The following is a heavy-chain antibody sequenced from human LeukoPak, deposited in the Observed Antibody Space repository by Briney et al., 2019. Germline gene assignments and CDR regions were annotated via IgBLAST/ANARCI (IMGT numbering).Heavy chain of an antibody. CDR1: GFTFGDYW. CDR2: INGDERSR. J-gene: IGHJ4*02. Sequence: GGSVRLSCEVSGFTFGDYWMHWVRQPPGKGLVWVSRINGDERSRAYADSVKGRFTISRDNSKNTLYLQMNSLRVEDTGTYYCARDRAERNWTYHTLFDSWGQGTPVIVSS. CDR3: ARDRAERNWTYHTLFDS. V-gene: IGHV3-74*01. D-gene: IGHD1-7*01.